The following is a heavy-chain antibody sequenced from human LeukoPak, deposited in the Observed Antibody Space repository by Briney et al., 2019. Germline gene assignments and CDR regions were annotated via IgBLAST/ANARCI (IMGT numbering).Heavy chain of an antibody. CDR1: GYTFTSYY. J-gene: IGHJ5*02. Sequence: GASVKVSCKASGYTFTSYYMHWVRQAPGQGLEWMGIINPSGGSTSYAQKFQGRVTMTRDTSISTAYMELSRLRSDDTAVYYCARARPSDNWFDPWGQGTLVTVSS. CDR3: ARARPSDNWFDP. CDR2: INPSGGST. V-gene: IGHV1-46*01. D-gene: IGHD6-25*01.